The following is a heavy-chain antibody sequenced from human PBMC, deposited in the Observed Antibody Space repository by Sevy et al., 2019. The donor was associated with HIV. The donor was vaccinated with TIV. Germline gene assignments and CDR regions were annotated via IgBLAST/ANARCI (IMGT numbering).Heavy chain of an antibody. D-gene: IGHD5-18*01. V-gene: IGHV3-20*04. CDR1: GFTFDDYG. CDR2: INWNGGST. Sequence: GEPLKISCAASGFTFDDYGMSWVRQAPGKGLEWVSGINWNGGSTGYADSVKGRFTISRDNAKNSLYLQVNSMRAEDTALYYCARHGYGYGYHALLDYYYGMDVWGQGTTVTVSS. J-gene: IGHJ6*02. CDR3: ARHGYGYGYHALLDYYYGMDV.